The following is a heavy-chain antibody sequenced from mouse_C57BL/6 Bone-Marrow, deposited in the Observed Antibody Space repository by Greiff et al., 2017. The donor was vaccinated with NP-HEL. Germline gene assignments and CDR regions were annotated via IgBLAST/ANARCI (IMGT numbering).Heavy chain of an antibody. J-gene: IGHJ2*01. D-gene: IGHD2-2*01. V-gene: IGHV1-81*01. CDR2: IYPRSGNT. CDR3: ARLGGYGFDY. CDR1: GYTFTSYG. Sequence: VKLMESGAELARPGASVKLSCKASGYTFTSYGISWVKQRTGQGLEWIGEIYPRSGNTYYNEKFKGKATLTADKSSSTAYMELRSLTSEDSAVYFCARLGGYGFDYWGQGTTLTVSS.